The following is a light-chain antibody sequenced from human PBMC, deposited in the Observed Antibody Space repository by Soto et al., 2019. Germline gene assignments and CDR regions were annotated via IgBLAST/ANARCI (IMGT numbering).Light chain of an antibody. CDR2: GAS. Sequence: EIILTQSPGTLSLSPGEAATLSCRASQSVNSNYLAWYQQKPGQAPSLLIFGASSRATAVPNRFSGSGSGTDFTLTISGLEPEDFAVYYCHQYGLSPRHPFGQGTKLE. V-gene: IGKV3-20*01. CDR3: HQYGLSPRHP. J-gene: IGKJ2*01. CDR1: QSVNSNY.